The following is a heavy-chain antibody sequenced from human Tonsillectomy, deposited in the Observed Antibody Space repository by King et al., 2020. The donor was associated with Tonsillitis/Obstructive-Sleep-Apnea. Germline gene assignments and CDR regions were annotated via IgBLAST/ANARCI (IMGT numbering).Heavy chain of an antibody. CDR2: ISAYNGNT. CDR1: VYTFTSYG. CDR3: GRFSGGVVIAIAEFDY. D-gene: IGHD2-21*01. J-gene: IGHJ4*02. Sequence: VQLVQSGAEVKKPGASVKVSCKASVYTFTSYGISWVRQAPGQGLEWRGWISAYNGNTNYAQKRQSRVTMTTDTSTSTAYMELRSLRSGNTAVYYCGRFSGGVVIAIAEFDYWGQGTLVTVSS. V-gene: IGHV1-18*01.